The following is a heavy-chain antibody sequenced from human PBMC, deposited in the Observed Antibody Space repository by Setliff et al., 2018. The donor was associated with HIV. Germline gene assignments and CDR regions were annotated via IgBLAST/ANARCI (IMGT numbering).Heavy chain of an antibody. CDR2: IYTSGST. CDR3: ARYSSSGGHWFDP. CDR1: GGSISSGSYY. J-gene: IGHJ5*02. Sequence: SETLSLTCTVSGGSISSGSYYWSWIRQPAGKGLEWIGHIYTSGSTNYNPSLKSRVTISVDTSKNQFSLKLSSVTAADTAVYYCARYSSSGGHWFDPWGQGTLVTVSS. D-gene: IGHD6-6*01. V-gene: IGHV4-61*09.